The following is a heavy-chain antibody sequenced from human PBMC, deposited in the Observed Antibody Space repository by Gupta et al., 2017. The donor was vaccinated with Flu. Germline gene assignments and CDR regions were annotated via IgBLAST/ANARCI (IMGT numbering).Heavy chain of an antibody. CDR2: ISYDGSNK. D-gene: IGHD5-12*01. V-gene: IGHV3-30*18. CDR1: GFPFRSYG. Sequence: QVQLVESGGGVVQPGRSLRLSCPASGFPFRSYGMHCVRQAPGKGLEWVAVISYDGSNKYYADSVKGRFTISRDNSKNTLYLQMNSLRAEDTAVYYCAKAKLRFDRYYYYGMDVWGQGTTVTVSS. CDR3: AKAKLRFDRYYYYGMDV. J-gene: IGHJ6*02.